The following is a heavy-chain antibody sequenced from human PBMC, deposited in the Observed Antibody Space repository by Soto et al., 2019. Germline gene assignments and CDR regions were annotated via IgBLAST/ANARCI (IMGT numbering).Heavy chain of an antibody. J-gene: IGHJ4*02. CDR2: IYYSGST. D-gene: IGHD6-13*01. CDR1: GGSISSGGYY. Sequence: SETLSLTCTVSGGSISSGGYYWSWIRQHPGKGLEWIGYIYYSGSTYYNPSLKSRVTISVDTSKNQFSLKLSSVTAADTAVYYCARVVAAAGLLDYWGQGTLVTVSS. V-gene: IGHV4-31*03. CDR3: ARVVAAAGLLDY.